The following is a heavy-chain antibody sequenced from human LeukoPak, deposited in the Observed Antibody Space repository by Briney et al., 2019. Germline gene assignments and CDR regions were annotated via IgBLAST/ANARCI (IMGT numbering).Heavy chain of an antibody. CDR3: ARALNYYDSSGYYAGDAFDI. D-gene: IGHD3-22*01. CDR1: GYTFTSYA. V-gene: IGHV1-3*01. CDR2: INAGNGNA. Sequence: ASVKVSCKASGYTFTSYAIHWVRQAPGQRLEWMGWINAGNGNATYTQKFQDRVTFTRDTSASTAYMELSSLRSEDTAVYYCARALNYYDSSGYYAGDAFDIWGQGTMVTVPS. J-gene: IGHJ3*02.